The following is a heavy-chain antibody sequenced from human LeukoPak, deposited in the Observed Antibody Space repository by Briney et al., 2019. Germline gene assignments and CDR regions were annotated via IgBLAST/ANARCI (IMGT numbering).Heavy chain of an antibody. Sequence: GGSLRLSCAASDFSFATDGMGWVRQAPGRGLEGGSSVSGGDPTTYYADSVKGRFTISRDNSKLYLQMNSLRAQDTAVYYCAKKGYSNGWRDSYYFDCWGQGTLVTVSS. J-gene: IGHJ4*02. CDR3: AKKGYSNGWRDSYYFDC. CDR2: VSGGDPTT. V-gene: IGHV3-23*01. D-gene: IGHD6-19*01. CDR1: DFSFATDG.